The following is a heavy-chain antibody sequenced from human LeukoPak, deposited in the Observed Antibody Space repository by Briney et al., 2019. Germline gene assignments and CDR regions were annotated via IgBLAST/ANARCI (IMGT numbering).Heavy chain of an antibody. CDR1: GGSISSGGYT. CDR3: TVPAAVGFYFDY. J-gene: IGHJ4*02. CDR2: IYHSGST. D-gene: IGHD2-2*01. Sequence: SQTLSLTCAVSGGSISSGGYTWSWIRQPPGKGLAWIGYIYHSGSTYYNPSLKSRVTISVDRSKNQFSLKLSSVTAADTAVYYCTVPAAVGFYFDYWGQGTLVTVSS. V-gene: IGHV4-30-2*01.